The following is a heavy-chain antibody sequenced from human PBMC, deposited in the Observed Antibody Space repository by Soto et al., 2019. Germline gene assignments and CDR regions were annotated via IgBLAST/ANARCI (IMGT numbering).Heavy chain of an antibody. J-gene: IGHJ5*02. CDR2: IYYSGST. CDR3: ARDVIASRRGAWFDP. Sequence: SETLSLTCTVSGGSISSGGYYWSWIRQHPGKGLEWIGYIYYSGSTYYNPSLKSRVTISVDTSKNQFSLKLSSVTAADTAVYYCARDVIASRRGAWFDPWGQGTLVTVSS. CDR1: GGSISSGGYY. V-gene: IGHV4-31*03. D-gene: IGHD3-16*02.